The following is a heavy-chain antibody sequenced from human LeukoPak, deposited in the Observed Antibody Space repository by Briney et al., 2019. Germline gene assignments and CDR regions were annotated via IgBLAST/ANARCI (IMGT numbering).Heavy chain of an antibody. V-gene: IGHV3-30*18. CDR3: AKDNPSGWLYYFDY. J-gene: IGHJ4*02. D-gene: IGHD6-19*01. Sequence: GRSLRLSCAASGFTFSSYGMHWVRQAPGKGLEWVAVISYDGSNKYYADSVKGRFTISRDNSKNTLYLQMNSLRAEDTAVYYCAKDNPSGWLYYFDYWGQGTLATVSS. CDR1: GFTFSSYG. CDR2: ISYDGSNK.